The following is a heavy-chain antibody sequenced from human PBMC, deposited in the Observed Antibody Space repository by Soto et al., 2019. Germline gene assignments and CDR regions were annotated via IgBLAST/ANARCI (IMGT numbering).Heavy chain of an antibody. J-gene: IGHJ4*02. CDR3: AIDGVAATTGISGY. Sequence: QVQLVQSGAEVKTPGASVAVSCKASGYTFTSYAISWVRQAPGQGLEWMGWINVYNGNTKYAQKFQGRVTMTTETSTSTVYIELRSRTSDDTAVDYCAIDGVAATTGISGYWGQGTLVTVYS. CDR1: GYTFTSYA. D-gene: IGHD4-4*01. V-gene: IGHV1-18*01. CDR2: INVYNGNT.